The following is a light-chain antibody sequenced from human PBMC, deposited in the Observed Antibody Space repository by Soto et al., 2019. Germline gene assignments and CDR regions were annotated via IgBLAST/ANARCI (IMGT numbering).Light chain of an antibody. J-gene: IGLJ1*01. V-gene: IGLV1-47*02. CDR2: SSG. CDR3: AAWDDALSGYV. CDR1: SLNIGSNA. Sequence: QAVVTQSPSASGTPGQRVTISCSGSSLNIGSNAVFWYQHLPGAAPRLLISSSGQRPSGVPDRFSGSKSGTSASLDIRGLRSEDEADYYCAAWDDALSGYVFGTGTKLTVL.